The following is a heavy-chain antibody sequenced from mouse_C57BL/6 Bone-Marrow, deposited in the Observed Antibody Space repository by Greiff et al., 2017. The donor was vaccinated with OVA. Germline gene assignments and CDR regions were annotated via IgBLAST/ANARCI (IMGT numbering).Heavy chain of an antibody. J-gene: IGHJ2*01. V-gene: IGHV1-76*01. Sequence: VQLQESGAELVRPGASVKLSCKASGYTFTDYYINWVKQRPGQGLEWIARIYPGSGNTYYNEKFKGKATLTAEKSSSTAYMQLSSLTSEDSAVYFCARDWDCFDYWGQGTTLTVSS. CDR3: ARDWDCFDY. CDR2: IYPGSGNT. CDR1: GYTFTDYY. D-gene: IGHD4-1*01.